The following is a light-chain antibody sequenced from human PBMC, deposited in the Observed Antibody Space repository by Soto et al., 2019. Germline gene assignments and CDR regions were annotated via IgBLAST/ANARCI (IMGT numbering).Light chain of an antibody. CDR3: QQYNNWPPLT. J-gene: IGKJ4*01. Sequence: EIVMTQSPATLSVSPGERATLSCRSSQSVSSNLAFYQQKPGQDPRLLIYGASTRATGIPARFSGSGSGTEFTLTISSLQSEDFAVYYCQQYNNWPPLTFGGGTKVEIK. CDR1: QSVSSN. CDR2: GAS. V-gene: IGKV3-15*01.